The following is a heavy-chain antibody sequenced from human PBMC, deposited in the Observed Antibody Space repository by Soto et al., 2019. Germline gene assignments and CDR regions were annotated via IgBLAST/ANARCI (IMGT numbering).Heavy chain of an antibody. CDR3: ARDFEYSYGYGY. Sequence: ASVKVSCKASGYTFTSYGISWVRQAPGQGLEWMGRTIPYNGKANYAQKLQGRVTITADKSTSTAYMELSSLRSEDTAVYYCARDFEYSYGYGYWGQGTLVTVSS. J-gene: IGHJ4*02. V-gene: IGHV1-18*01. CDR2: TIPYNGKA. CDR1: GYTFTSYG. D-gene: IGHD5-18*01.